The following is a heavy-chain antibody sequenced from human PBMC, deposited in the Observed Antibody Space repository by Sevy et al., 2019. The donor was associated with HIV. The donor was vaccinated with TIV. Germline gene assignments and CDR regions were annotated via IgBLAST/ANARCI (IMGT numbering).Heavy chain of an antibody. CDR3: ATAVVVGATPGPDY. V-gene: IGHV1-2*06. D-gene: IGHD1-26*01. CDR2: INPNSGGT. J-gene: IGHJ4*02. Sequence: ASVKVSCKASGYTFTGYYMHWVRQAPGQGLEWMGRINPNSGGTNYAQKFQGRVTMTRDTSISTAYMELSRLRSDDTAVYYCATAVVVGATPGPDYWGQGTLVTVSS. CDR1: GYTFTGYY.